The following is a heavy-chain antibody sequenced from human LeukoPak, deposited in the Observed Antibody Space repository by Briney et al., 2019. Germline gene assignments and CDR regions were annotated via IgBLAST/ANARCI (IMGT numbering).Heavy chain of an antibody. CDR3: AEGRDLVATIGRDAFDI. Sequence: HPGGSLRLSCAASGFTFDDYAMHWVRQAPGKGLEWVSGISWNSGSIGYADSVKGRFTISRDNAKNSLYLQMKSLRAEDTALYYCAEGRDLVATIGRDAFDIWGQGTMVTVSS. V-gene: IGHV3-9*01. CDR1: GFTFDDYA. J-gene: IGHJ3*02. D-gene: IGHD5-12*01. CDR2: ISWNSGSI.